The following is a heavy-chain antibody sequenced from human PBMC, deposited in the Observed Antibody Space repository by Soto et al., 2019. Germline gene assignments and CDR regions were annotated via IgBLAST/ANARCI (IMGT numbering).Heavy chain of an antibody. V-gene: IGHV3-33*01. Sequence: QVQLVESGGGVVQPGRSLRLSCAASGFTFSSYGMHWVRQAPGKGLVWVAVIWYDGSNKYYADSVKGRFTISRDNSKNTLYLQMNSLRAEDTAVYYCARDSFGYSSGWPLGYYCMDVWGQGTTVTVSS. CDR3: ARDSFGYSSGWPLGYYCMDV. D-gene: IGHD6-19*01. J-gene: IGHJ6*02. CDR2: IWYDGSNK. CDR1: GFTFSSYG.